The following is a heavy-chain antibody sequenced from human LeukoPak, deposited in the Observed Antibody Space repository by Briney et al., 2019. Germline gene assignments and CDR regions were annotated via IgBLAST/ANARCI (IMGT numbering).Heavy chain of an antibody. CDR2: IYYSGST. Sequence: SETLSLTCTVSGGSISSYYWSWIRQPPGKGLEWIGYIYYSGSTNYNPSLKSRVTISVDTSKNQFSLKLSSVTAADTAVYYCARDVGDGYNWDYWGQGTLVTVSS. V-gene: IGHV4-59*01. D-gene: IGHD5-24*01. J-gene: IGHJ4*02. CDR3: ARDVGDGYNWDY. CDR1: GGSISSYY.